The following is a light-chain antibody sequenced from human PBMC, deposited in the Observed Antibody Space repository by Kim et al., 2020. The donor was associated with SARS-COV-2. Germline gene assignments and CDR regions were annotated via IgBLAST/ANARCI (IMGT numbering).Light chain of an antibody. V-gene: IGLV1-47*01. CDR2: RNN. Sequence: ELTQPPSASGTPGQRVTISCSGSSSNIGSNYVFWYQHLPGTAPKLLIYRNNQRPSGVPDRFSGSKSGTSASLAISGLRSEDEGDYYCAAWDDSLSGLFGGGTQLTVL. J-gene: IGLJ2*01. CDR1: SSNIGSNY. CDR3: AAWDDSLSGL.